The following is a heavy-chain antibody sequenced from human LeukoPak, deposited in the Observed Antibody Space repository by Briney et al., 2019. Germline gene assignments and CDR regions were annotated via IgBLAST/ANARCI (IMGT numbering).Heavy chain of an antibody. CDR3: ARGGSIAARPGFDP. D-gene: IGHD6-6*01. CDR2: INHSGST. J-gene: IGHJ5*02. Sequence: PSETLSLTCAVYGGSFSGYYWSWIRQPPGKGLEWIGEINHSGSTNYNPSLKSRVTISVDTSKNQFSLKLGSVTAADTAVYYCARGGSIAARPGFDPWGQGTLVTVSS. CDR1: GGSFSGYY. V-gene: IGHV4-34*01.